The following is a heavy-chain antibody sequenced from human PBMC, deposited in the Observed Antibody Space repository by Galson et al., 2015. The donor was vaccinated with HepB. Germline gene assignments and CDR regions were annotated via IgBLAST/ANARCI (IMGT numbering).Heavy chain of an antibody. J-gene: IGHJ6*02. CDR2: IYYSGST. V-gene: IGHV4-39*01. CDR1: GGSISSSSYY. CDR3: ARHPLLEWLLHYYYYGMDV. D-gene: IGHD3-3*01. Sequence: LSLTCTVSGGSISSSSYYWGWIRQPPGKGLEWIGSIYYSGSTYYNPSLKSRVTISVDTSKNQFSLKLSSVTAADTAVYYCARHPLLEWLLHYYYYGMDVWGQGTTVTVSS.